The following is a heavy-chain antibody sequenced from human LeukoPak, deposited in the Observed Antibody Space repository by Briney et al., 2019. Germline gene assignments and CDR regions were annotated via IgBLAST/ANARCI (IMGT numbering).Heavy chain of an antibody. Sequence: SVKVSCKASGGTFSSYAISWVRQAPGQGLEWMGGIIPIFGTANYAQKFQGRVTITADESTSTAYMELSSLRSEDTAVYYCARGRWTDVARGSYYLDYWGQGTLVSVSS. V-gene: IGHV1-69*13. CDR1: GGTFSSYA. CDR2: IIPIFGTA. J-gene: IGHJ4*02. CDR3: ARGRWTDVARGSYYLDY. D-gene: IGHD3-10*01.